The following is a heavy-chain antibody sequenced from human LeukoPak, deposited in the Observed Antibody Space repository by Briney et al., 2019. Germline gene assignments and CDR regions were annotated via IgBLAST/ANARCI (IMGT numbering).Heavy chain of an antibody. J-gene: IGHJ4*02. Sequence: AASVKVSCKASGYTFISYGISWVRQAPGRGLEWMGWMSAYNGNTNYAQKVQGRVTMTTDPSTSTAYMEMRSLRSDDTAVYYCARDRTGYCSRSSCSAFDYWGQGTLVTVPS. CDR1: GYTFISYG. CDR3: ARDRTGYCSRSSCSAFDY. CDR2: MSAYNGNT. V-gene: IGHV1-18*01. D-gene: IGHD2-2*01.